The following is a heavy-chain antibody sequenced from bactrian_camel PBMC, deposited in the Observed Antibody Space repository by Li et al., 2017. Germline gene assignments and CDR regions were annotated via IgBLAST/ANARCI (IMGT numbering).Heavy chain of an antibody. Sequence: VQLVESGGGTVQAGGSLRLSCVAPGDTDTINSMGCFRQAPGKEREGVATIYSAGVTTYYADSVKGRFTISQDSAKKTLYLQMNSLTPGDTAMYYCTARYEFGLGACRGVGGLGFWGQGTQVTVS. CDR2: IYSAGVTT. D-gene: IGHD1*01. CDR3: TARYEFGLGACRGVGGLGF. J-gene: IGHJ6*01. V-gene: IGHV3S54*01. CDR1: GDTDTINS.